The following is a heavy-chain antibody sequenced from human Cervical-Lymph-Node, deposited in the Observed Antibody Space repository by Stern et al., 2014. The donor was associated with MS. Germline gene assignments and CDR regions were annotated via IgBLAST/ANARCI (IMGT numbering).Heavy chain of an antibody. CDR2: ISWNSGSI. V-gene: IGHV3-9*01. CDR1: GFTFDDYA. Sequence: EVQLVESGGGLVQPGRSLRLSCAASGFTFDDYAMHWVRQAPGKGLEWGSGISWNSGSIGYADSVTGRFTISRDNAKNSLYLQMNSLRAEDTALYYCAYANRQFQLLSAFDYWGQGTLVTVSS. CDR3: AYANRQFQLLSAFDY. J-gene: IGHJ4*02. D-gene: IGHD2-2*01.